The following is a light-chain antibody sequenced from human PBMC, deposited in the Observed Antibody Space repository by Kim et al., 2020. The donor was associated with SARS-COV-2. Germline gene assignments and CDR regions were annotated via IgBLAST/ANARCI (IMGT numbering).Light chain of an antibody. Sequence: GSVGDRVAITCRASQGISNYLAWYQQKPGKVPKLLIDAASTLQSGVPSRFSGSGSGTDFTLPISSLQPEDVATYYCQKYNSAPLTFGGGTKVEIK. CDR3: QKYNSAPLT. V-gene: IGKV1-27*01. CDR1: QGISNY. CDR2: AAS. J-gene: IGKJ4*01.